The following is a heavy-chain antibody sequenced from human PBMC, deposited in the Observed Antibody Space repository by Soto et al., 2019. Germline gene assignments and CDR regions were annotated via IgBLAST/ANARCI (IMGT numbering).Heavy chain of an antibody. V-gene: IGHV3-48*01. CDR1: GFTFSSYS. D-gene: IGHD4-4*01. Sequence: PGGSLRLSCAASGFTFSSYSMNWVRQAPGKGLEWVSYISSSSSTIYYADSVKGRFTISRDNAKNSLYLQMNSLRAEDTAVYYCARDTRTTVTNYYYYYMDVWGKGTTVTVSS. CDR2: ISSSSSTI. CDR3: ARDTRTTVTNYYYYYMDV. J-gene: IGHJ6*03.